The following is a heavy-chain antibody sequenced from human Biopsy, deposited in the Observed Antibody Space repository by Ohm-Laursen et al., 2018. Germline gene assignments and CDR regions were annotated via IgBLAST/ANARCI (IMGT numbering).Heavy chain of an antibody. J-gene: IGHJ6*02. CDR2: ISYSRDT. CDR1: GGSISGSS. V-gene: IGHV4-59*08. Sequence: PSETLSLTCTVSGGSISGSSWSWIRQAPGKGLEWIGYISYSRDTNYNPSLKSRITISVDTSKNQFSLKLTSVTAADTAAYYCARTPILIVSAGLVYRHRRHLQGMDVWGQGIAVTVS. D-gene: IGHD6-13*01. CDR3: ARTPILIVSAGLVYRHRRHLQGMDV.